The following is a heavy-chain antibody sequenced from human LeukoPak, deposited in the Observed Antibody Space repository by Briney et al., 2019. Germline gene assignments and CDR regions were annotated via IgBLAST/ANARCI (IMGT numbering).Heavy chain of an antibody. J-gene: IGHJ4*02. CDR2: ISYDGSNK. Sequence: PGRSLRLSCAASGFTFSSYAMHWVRQAPGKGLEWVAVISYDGSNKYYADSVKGRFTISRDNSKNTLYLQMNSLRAEDTAVYYCARDRWELPFDYWGQGTLVTVSS. CDR3: ARDRWELPFDY. CDR1: GFTFSSYA. D-gene: IGHD1-26*01. V-gene: IGHV3-30*04.